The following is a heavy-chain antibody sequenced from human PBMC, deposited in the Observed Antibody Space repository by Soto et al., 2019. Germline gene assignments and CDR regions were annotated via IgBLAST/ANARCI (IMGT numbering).Heavy chain of an antibody. V-gene: IGHV4-31*03. D-gene: IGHD3-22*01. CDR1: GGSISSGGYY. Sequence: PSETLSLTCTVSGGSISSGGYYWSWIRQHPGKGLEWIGYIYYSGSTYYNPSLKSRVTISVDTSKNQFSLKLSSVTAADTAVYYCARGGSYDSNVIGYWGQGTLVTVSS. J-gene: IGHJ4*02. CDR2: IYYSGST. CDR3: ARGGSYDSNVIGY.